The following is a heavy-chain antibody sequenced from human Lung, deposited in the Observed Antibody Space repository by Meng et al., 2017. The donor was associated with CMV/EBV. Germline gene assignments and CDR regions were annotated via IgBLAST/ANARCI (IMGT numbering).Heavy chain of an antibody. Sequence: LELRGSGPGLVKPPETLSLTCTVSGGSISSRCSYWAWIRQPPGEGLEWIGSVVYSGTTYYTSSLKSRVSISVDTSKNQFSLKLSSVTAADTAVYYCARHHHSPTFDYWGQGTLVTVSS. V-gene: IGHV4-39*01. CDR3: ARHHHSPTFDY. J-gene: IGHJ4*02. CDR2: VVYSGTT. D-gene: IGHD1-14*01. CDR1: GGSISSRCSY.